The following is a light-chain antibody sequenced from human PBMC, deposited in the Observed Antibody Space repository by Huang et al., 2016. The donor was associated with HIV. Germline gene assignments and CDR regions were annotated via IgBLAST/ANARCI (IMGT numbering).Light chain of an antibody. CDR2: AAS. Sequence: IQLTQSPSSLSASVGDRVTITCRASRDIKTYLAWFHQRPGRAPKFLIFAASFLESGVPPRFSGSGSGTEFTLTINGLQPEDFGTYYCQQVDSYPRTFGQGTNVDVK. J-gene: IGKJ1*01. CDR1: RDIKTY. CDR3: QQVDSYPRT. V-gene: IGKV1-9*01.